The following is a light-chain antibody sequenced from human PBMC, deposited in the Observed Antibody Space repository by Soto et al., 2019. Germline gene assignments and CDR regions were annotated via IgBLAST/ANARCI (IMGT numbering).Light chain of an antibody. CDR3: VTWDTSLSAVV. Sequence: QSVLTQPPSVSAAPGQKVTISCSGSNSNVGRNDVSWYQHLPGTAPKLLIYDTNKRPSVIPDRFSGSRSGTSATLVVTGLQTGDEADYYCVTWDTSLSAVVSGGGTKLTVL. CDR1: NSNVGRND. V-gene: IGLV1-51*01. J-gene: IGLJ2*01. CDR2: DTN.